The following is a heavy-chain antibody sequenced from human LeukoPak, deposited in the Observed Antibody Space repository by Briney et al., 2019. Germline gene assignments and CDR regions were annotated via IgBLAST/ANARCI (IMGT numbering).Heavy chain of an antibody. CDR1: GGSFSGYY. Sequence: SETLSLTCAVYGGSFSGYYWSWIRQPPGKGLEWIGETNHSGSTNYNPSLKSRVTISVDTSKNQFSLKLSSVTAADTAVYYCARGGGQWLAYNWFDPWGQGTLVTVSS. CDR2: TNHSGST. V-gene: IGHV4-34*01. CDR3: ARGGGQWLAYNWFDP. D-gene: IGHD6-19*01. J-gene: IGHJ5*02.